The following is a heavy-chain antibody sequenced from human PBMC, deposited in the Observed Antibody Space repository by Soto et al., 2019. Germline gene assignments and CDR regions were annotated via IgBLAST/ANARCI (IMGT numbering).Heavy chain of an antibody. J-gene: IGHJ3*01. CDR3: ASDLGIGSGPFDA. V-gene: IGHV4-59*01. Sequence: QVQLQESGPGLVKPSETLSLTCTVSGDSITSYYWSWIRQPPGKALEWIGYIYYSGSTDNNPSLKSRVTISLDPAKNQFSLKLKSVTAADTAVYYCASDLGIGSGPFDAWGQGTMVTVSA. CDR1: GDSITSYY. D-gene: IGHD2-2*03. CDR2: IYYSGST.